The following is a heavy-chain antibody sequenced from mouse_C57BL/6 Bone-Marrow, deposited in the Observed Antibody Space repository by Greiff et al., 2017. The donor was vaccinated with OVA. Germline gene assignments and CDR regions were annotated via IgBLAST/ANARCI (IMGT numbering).Heavy chain of an antibody. D-gene: IGHD1-1*01. J-gene: IGHJ1*03. V-gene: IGHV1-39*01. CDR3: ARDGDGSSPYWYFDV. CDR1: GFSFTDYN. Sequence: VQLKESGPELVKPGASVKISCKASGFSFTDYNMNWVKQSNGKSLEWIGVINPNYGTTSYKQKFKGKATLTVDQSSSTAYMQLNSLTSEDSAVYYCARDGDGSSPYWYFDVWGTGTTVTVSS. CDR2: INPNYGTT.